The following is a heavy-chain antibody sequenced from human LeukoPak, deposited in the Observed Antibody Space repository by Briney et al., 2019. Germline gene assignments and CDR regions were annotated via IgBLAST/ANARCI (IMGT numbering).Heavy chain of an antibody. J-gene: IGHJ4*02. Sequence: PGGSLRLSCAASGFTVSSNYMSWVRQAPGKGLEWVSVIYSGGSTYYADSVKGRFTISRDNSKNTLYLQMNSLRAEDTAVYYCARDFPGYYYGSGSSRGDYWGQGTPVTVSS. D-gene: IGHD3-10*01. V-gene: IGHV3-53*01. CDR2: IYSGGST. CDR1: GFTVSSNY. CDR3: ARDFPGYYYGSGSSRGDY.